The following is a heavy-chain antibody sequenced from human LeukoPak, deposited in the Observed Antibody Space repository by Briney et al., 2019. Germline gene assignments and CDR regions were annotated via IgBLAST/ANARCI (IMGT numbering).Heavy chain of an antibody. CDR2: ISVSAGST. V-gene: IGHV3-23*01. J-gene: IGHJ3*01. Sequence: GGSLRLSCAASGFTFSNYAMSWVRQAPGKGLDWVSVISVSAGSTYYADSVKGRFTISRDYSKNTLYLQMNSLRAEDTAVYYCANFHCSSTSCHLSGYFQHWGQGTMVTVSS. D-gene: IGHD2-2*01. CDR3: ANFHCSSTSCHLSGYFQH. CDR1: GFTFSNYA.